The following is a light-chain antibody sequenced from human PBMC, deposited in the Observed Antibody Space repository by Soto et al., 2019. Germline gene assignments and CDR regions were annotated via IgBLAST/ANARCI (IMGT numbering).Light chain of an antibody. J-gene: IGLJ2*01. CDR2: DVS. CDR3: SSYTSSSTLV. V-gene: IGLV2-14*01. CDR1: SIDGGGYNY. Sequence: QSVLTQPASVSGSPGQSITISCTGTSIDGGGYNYVSWYQQHPGKAPKLMIYDVSNRPSGVSNRFSGSKSGNTASLTISGLQAEDEADYYCSSYTSSSTLVFGGGTKVTVL.